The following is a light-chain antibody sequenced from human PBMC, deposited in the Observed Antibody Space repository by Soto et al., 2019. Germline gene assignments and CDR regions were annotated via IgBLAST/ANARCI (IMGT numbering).Light chain of an antibody. J-gene: IGKJ1*01. CDR2: AAS. CDR3: QQYYSYPPGT. Sequence: AIRMTQAPSSLSASTGDRVTITCRASQGISSYLAWYQQKPGKAPKLLIYAASTLQSGVPSRFSGSGSGTDFTLTISCLQSEEFATYYCQQYYSYPPGTFGQGTKVEIK. CDR1: QGISSY. V-gene: IGKV1-8*01.